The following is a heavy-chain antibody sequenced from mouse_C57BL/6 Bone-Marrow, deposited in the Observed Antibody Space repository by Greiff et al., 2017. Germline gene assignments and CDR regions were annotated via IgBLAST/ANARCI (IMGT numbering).Heavy chain of an antibody. V-gene: IGHV5-2*01. Sequence: EVQLLESGGGLVQPGDSLKLSCESYDYEFPSHDMSWVRQTPEKRLELVAAINSDGGSTYYPDTIERRFIISRDNTKNTLYLQMSSLRSEDTALYYCARLTNDYEYCDVWGTGTTVTVSS. D-gene: IGHD2-4*01. CDR2: INSDGGST. CDR1: DYEFPSHD. CDR3: ARLTNDYEYCDV. J-gene: IGHJ1*03.